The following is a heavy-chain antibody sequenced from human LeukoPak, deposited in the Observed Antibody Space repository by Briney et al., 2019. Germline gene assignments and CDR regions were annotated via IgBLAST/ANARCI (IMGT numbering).Heavy chain of an antibody. V-gene: IGHV1-24*01. CDR1: GYTFTELS. J-gene: IGHJ4*02. D-gene: IGHD3-9*01. CDR3: ASSPGDYDILTGYAKHFNH. Sequence: ASVKVSCKVSGYTFTELSMHWVRQAPGKGLEWMGSFDPEQADTFYAQNFQGRVTLIDDTSTDTAYMELSGLRFEDTAVYYCASSPGDYDILTGYAKHFNHWGQGTLVTVSS. CDR2: FDPEQADT.